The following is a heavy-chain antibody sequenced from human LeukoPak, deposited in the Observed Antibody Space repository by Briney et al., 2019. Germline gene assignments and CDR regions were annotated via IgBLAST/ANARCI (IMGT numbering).Heavy chain of an antibody. V-gene: IGHV3-23*01. CDR3: AKAGTIAWTAFDY. J-gene: IGHJ4*02. Sequence: GGALRLSCAGSGFPFSSCAMNWGRQAPGKGLEWVSTIDKSGDTTYYAASVKGRFTISRDNSANTLYLQMNDLSADDTAIYFCAKAGTIAWTAFDYWGQGILVTVSS. CDR1: GFPFSSCA. D-gene: IGHD1/OR15-1a*01. CDR2: IDKSGDTT.